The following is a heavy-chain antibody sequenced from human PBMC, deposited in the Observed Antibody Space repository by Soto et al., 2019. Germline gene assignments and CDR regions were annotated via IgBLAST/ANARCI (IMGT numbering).Heavy chain of an antibody. D-gene: IGHD3-3*01. CDR2: FDPEDGET. CDR1: GYTLTELS. CDR3: ATGAADYDFWSGYYRLDY. Sequence: GASVKVSCKVSGYTLTELSMHWVRQAPGKGLEWMGVFDPEDGETIYAQKFQGRVTMTEDTSTDTAYMELSSLRSEDTAVYYCATGAADYDFWSGYYRLDYWGQGTLVTVSS. V-gene: IGHV1-24*01. J-gene: IGHJ4*02.